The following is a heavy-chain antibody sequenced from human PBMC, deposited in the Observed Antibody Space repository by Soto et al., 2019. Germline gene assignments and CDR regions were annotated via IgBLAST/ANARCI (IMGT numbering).Heavy chain of an antibody. D-gene: IGHD3-16*01. J-gene: IGHJ6*02. CDR3: ARVPSPFDFYYAMDV. V-gene: IGHV4-30-4*02. CDR1: GDPIGSGNQY. CDR2: IFSSGTT. Sequence: PSETLSLTCTVSGDPIGSGNQYWSWIRQAPGKGLEWIGYIFSSGTTYYNPSLKSRLTMSLDTSQNQFSLKLNSVTAADTAVYFCARVPSPFDFYYAMDVWGQGTTVTVSS.